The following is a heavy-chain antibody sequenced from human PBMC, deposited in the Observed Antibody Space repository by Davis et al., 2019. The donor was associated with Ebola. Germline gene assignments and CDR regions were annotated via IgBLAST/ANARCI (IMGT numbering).Heavy chain of an antibody. CDR2: VRQDETEK. D-gene: IGHD3-16*02. V-gene: IGHV3-7*01. CDR1: GFTFNYYW. CDR3: VSSGSFYDYHAYFDN. Sequence: PGGSLRLSCTASGFTFNYYWMNWVRKAPGKGLEWVANVRQDETEKHYVDSVKGRFTISRDNANNAVSLQMNSLRAEDTAVYYCVSSGSFYDYHAYFDNWGQGALVTVSS. J-gene: IGHJ4*02.